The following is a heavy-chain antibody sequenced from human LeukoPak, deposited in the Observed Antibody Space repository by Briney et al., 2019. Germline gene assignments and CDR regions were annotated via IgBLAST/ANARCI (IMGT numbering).Heavy chain of an antibody. V-gene: IGHV3-74*01. CDR2: IKSDGSST. D-gene: IGHD2-8*01. CDR1: GFTFSSYW. J-gene: IGHJ3*02. CDR3: ARGNGHVVDI. Sequence: PGGSLRLSCAASGFTFSSYWMHWVRQTPGKGLVWVSSIKSDGSSTSYADSVKGRLTISRDNARNTLYLQMNSLRTEDTAVYYCARGNGHVVDIGAKGKMATVS.